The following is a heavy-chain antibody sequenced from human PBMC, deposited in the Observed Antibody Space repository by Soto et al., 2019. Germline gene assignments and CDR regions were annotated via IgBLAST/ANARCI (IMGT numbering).Heavy chain of an antibody. Sequence: GGSLRLSCVASGLTFGSRAMSWVRQAPGEGLQWVATITDNGGDAKYADSVRGRFVISRDNSKKTLYLQMTSLTAEDSAMYFCARDFAGRGPFDPWGQGTLVTVSS. J-gene: IGHJ5*02. CDR1: GLTFGSRA. V-gene: IGHV3-23*01. CDR3: ARDFAGRGPFDP. D-gene: IGHD1-26*01. CDR2: ITDNGGDA.